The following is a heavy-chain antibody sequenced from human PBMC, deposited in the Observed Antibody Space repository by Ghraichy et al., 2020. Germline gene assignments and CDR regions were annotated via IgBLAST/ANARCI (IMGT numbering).Heavy chain of an antibody. D-gene: IGHD3-3*02. CDR3: ARGTSILGGSLDY. J-gene: IGHJ4*02. CDR1: GFTFHSYE. CDR2: ISGSGTTI. V-gene: IGHV3-48*03. Sequence: LSLTCAASGFTFHSYEMHWVRQAPGKGLEWVSYISGSGTTIYYADSVKGRFTISRDNAKNSLYLQMDRLRADDTALYYCARGTSILGGSLDYWGQGTLVTVSS.